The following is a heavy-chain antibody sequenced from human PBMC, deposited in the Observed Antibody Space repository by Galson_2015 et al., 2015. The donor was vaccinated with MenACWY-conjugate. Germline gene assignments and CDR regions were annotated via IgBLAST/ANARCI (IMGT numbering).Heavy chain of an antibody. CDR2: ISPYDSNI. D-gene: IGHD1-26*01. Sequence: QSGAEVKKPGESLKISCKGSGYSFTNYWIGWVRQMPGKGLEWMGLISPYDSNIRYSPPFQGQVTISADKSISTAYLQWSSLKASDTAMYYCARHPPGGRGMDVWGQGTTVTGSS. CDR1: GYSFTNYW. V-gene: IGHV5-51*01. CDR3: ARHPPGGRGMDV. J-gene: IGHJ6*02.